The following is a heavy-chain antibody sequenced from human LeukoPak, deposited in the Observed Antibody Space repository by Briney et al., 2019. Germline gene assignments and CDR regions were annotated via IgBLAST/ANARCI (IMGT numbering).Heavy chain of an antibody. V-gene: IGHV4-59*01. CDR1: GGSISSYY. CDR3: ARGGDGYNAYFDY. CDR2: IYYSGST. D-gene: IGHD5-24*01. Sequence: SETLSLTRTVSGGSISSYYWSWIRQPPGKGLEWIGYIYYSGSTNYNPSLKSRVTISVDTSKNQFSLKLSSVTAADTAVYYCARGGDGYNAYFDYWGQGTLVTVSS. J-gene: IGHJ4*02.